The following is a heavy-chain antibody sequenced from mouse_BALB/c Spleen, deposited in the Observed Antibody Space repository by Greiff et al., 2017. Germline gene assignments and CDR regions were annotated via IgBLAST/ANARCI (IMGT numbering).Heavy chain of an antibody. D-gene: IGHD1-1*01. Sequence: VQLQQPGAELVKPGASVKLSCKASGYTFTSYWMHWVKQRPGQGLEWIGEINPSNGRTNYNEKFKSKATLTVDKSSSTAYMQLSSLTSEDSAVYYCAMITTVYYYAMDYWGQGTSVTVSS. CDR3: AMITTVYYYAMDY. CDR2: INPSNGRT. J-gene: IGHJ4*01. CDR1: GYTFTSYW. V-gene: IGHV1S81*02.